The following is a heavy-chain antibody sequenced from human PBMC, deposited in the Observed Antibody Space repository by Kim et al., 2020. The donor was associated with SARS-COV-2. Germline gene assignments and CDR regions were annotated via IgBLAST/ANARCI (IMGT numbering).Heavy chain of an antibody. Sequence: GGSLRLSCAASGFSFSRYWMSWVRQAPGKGLEWVANIKQDGSEEYYVDSVKGRFTISRDNAKNSLYLQMNSLRAEDTAVYYCARAPTGGPCWFDPWGQGTLVTVSS. CDR3: ARAPTGGPCWFDP. D-gene: IGHD3-16*01. J-gene: IGHJ5*02. CDR2: IKQDGSEE. V-gene: IGHV3-7*01. CDR1: GFSFSRYW.